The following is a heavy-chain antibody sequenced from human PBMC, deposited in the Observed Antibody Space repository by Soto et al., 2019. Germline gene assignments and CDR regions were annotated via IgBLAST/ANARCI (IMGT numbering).Heavy chain of an antibody. D-gene: IGHD5-12*01. CDR3: ASSSGYVLAVDY. Sequence: QVQLQESGPGLVKPSQTLSLTCTVSGGSISSGGYYWSWIRQHPGKGLDLIVYVYYSGSTYYNPSLKSRVTISVDTSKHQFSLKLSSVTAADTAVYYCASSSGYVLAVDYWGQGTLVTVSS. V-gene: IGHV4-31*03. J-gene: IGHJ4*02. CDR1: GGSISSGGYY. CDR2: VYYSGST.